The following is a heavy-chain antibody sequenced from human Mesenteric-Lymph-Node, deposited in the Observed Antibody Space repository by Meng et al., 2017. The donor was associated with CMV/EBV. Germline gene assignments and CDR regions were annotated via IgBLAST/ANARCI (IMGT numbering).Heavy chain of an antibody. Sequence: SETLSLTCAVYGGSFSGYYWSWIRQLPGKGLEWIGEINHSGSTNYNPSLKSRVTISVDTSKNQFSLKLSSVTAADTAVYYCARVYHHSGSYPYYFDYWGQGTLVTVSS. CDR1: GGSFSGYY. CDR3: ARVYHHSGSYPYYFDY. V-gene: IGHV4-34*01. D-gene: IGHD1-26*01. CDR2: INHSGST. J-gene: IGHJ4*02.